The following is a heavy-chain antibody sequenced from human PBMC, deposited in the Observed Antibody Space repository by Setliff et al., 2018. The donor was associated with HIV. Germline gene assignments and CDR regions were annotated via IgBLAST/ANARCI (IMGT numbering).Heavy chain of an antibody. CDR3: ARVWLHKDADIPRFDP. CDR1: YSSVNSDYH. Sequence: SETLSLTCVVSYSSVNSDYHWGWIRQSPGRGLQWIGHIYRTGSTYYNPSLSGRVTMSIDTSKDQFSLKLTSLTAADTALYYCARVWLHKDADIPRFDPWGPGILVTVSS. J-gene: IGHJ5*02. CDR2: IYRTGST. V-gene: IGHV4-38-2*01. D-gene: IGHD6-19*01.